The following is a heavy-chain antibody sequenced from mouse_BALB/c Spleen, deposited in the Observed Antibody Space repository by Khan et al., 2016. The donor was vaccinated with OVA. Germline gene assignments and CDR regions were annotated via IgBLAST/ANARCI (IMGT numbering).Heavy chain of an antibody. V-gene: IGHV9-3-1*01. J-gene: IGHJ4*01. D-gene: IGHD2-14*01. CDR1: GYTFTTYG. Sequence: QIQLVQSGPELKKPGVTVKISCKASGYTFTTYGMNWVKQAPGKGLKWMGWINTYTGEPTYVDDFKGRFAFSLETTASTAYLQINNLKNEDTATYFCARVGYSGTMDYWGQGTSITVSS. CDR2: INTYTGEP. CDR3: ARVGYSGTMDY.